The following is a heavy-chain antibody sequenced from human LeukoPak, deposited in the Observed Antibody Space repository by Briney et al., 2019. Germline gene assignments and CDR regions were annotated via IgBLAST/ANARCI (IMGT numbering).Heavy chain of an antibody. CDR3: ARGNYYYDSSGYPDHAFDI. CDR1: GYTFTSYG. V-gene: IGHV1-18*01. Sequence: ASVKVSCKASGYTFTSYGISWVRQAPGQGLEWMGWISAYNGNTNYAQKLQGRVTMTTDTSTSTAYMELRSLRSDDTAVYYCARGNYYYDSSGYPDHAFDIWGQGTMVTVSS. J-gene: IGHJ3*02. D-gene: IGHD3-22*01. CDR2: ISAYNGNT.